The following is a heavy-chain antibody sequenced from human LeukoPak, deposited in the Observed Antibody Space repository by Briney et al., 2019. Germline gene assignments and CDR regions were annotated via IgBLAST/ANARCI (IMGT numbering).Heavy chain of an antibody. CDR1: GFTFGSYG. J-gene: IGHJ5*02. CDR3: AKGPRITIFGGSGENWFDP. Sequence: PGGSLRLSCAASGFTFGSYGMHWVRQAPGKGLEWVAFIRYDGSNKYYADSVKGRFTISRDNSKNTLYLQMNSLRAEDTAVYYCAKGPRITIFGGSGENWFDPWGQGTLVTVSS. CDR2: IRYDGSNK. V-gene: IGHV3-30*02. D-gene: IGHD3-3*01.